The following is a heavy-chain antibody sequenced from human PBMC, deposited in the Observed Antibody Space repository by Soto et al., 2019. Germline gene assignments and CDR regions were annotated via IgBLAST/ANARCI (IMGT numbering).Heavy chain of an antibody. CDR2: ISGGGDAT. J-gene: IGHJ2*01. Sequence: EVQLLDSGGGLVQPGGSLRLSCAASGFTFINYAMNWVRQSPGKGLQWVATISGGGDATFYTDSVKGRFTISKDFSSYPARLQRTRLGAAATTVKSWARKVMGSTTRPDYGYFDRWGCGTLVTVPS. V-gene: IGHV3-23*01. D-gene: IGHD3-16*01. CDR1: GFTFINYA. CDR3: ARKVMGSTTRPDYGYFDR.